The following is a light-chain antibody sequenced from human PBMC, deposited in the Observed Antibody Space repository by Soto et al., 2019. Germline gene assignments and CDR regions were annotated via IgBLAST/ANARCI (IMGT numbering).Light chain of an antibody. V-gene: IGKV1-5*03. CDR2: KAS. CDR3: QQYNSYSIT. J-gene: IGKJ1*01. CDR1: QSISSW. Sequence: DIQMTQSPSTLSASVRDRVTITCRASQSISSWLAWYQQKPGKAPKLLIYKASSLESGVPSRFSGSGSGTEFTLTISSLQTDDFATYYCQQYNSYSITVGQGTKVDIK.